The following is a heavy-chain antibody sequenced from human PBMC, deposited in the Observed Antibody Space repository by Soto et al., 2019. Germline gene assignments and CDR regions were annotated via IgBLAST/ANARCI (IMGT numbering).Heavy chain of an antibody. CDR1: GGSISSFY. V-gene: IGHV4-59*01. CDR2: IYYSGST. CDR3: ASYKYYYDSSGSYYFDY. J-gene: IGHJ4*02. D-gene: IGHD3-22*01. Sequence: SETLSLTCTVSGGSISSFYWSWIRQPPGKGLEWIGYIYYSGSTNYNPSLKSRVTISVDTSKNQFSLKLSSVTAADTAVYYCASYKYYYDSSGSYYFDYWGQGTLVTVSS.